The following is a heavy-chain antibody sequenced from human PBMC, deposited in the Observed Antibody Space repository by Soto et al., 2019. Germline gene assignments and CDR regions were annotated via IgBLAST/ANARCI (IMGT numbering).Heavy chain of an antibody. CDR3: ARDSRCCGMDV. Sequence: QVELRGSGPGLVKPSETVFLTCNVSGGSMRSYSWTWMRQSPGKGLEWLGNIFYSGNSNLNPSLRSRLNISVDTSKNKFSLTLNSVTAADTAVYYCARDSRCCGMDVWGQGTTVTVSS. CDR2: IFYSGNS. V-gene: IGHV4-59*01. CDR1: GGSMRSYS. J-gene: IGHJ6*02.